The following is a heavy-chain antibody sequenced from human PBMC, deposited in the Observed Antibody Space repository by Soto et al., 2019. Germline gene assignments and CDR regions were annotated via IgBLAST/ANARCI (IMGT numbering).Heavy chain of an antibody. Sequence: ESGGGVVPPGRSLRLSCAASGFTFSSYGMHWVRQAPGKGLEWVAVISYDGSNKYYADSVKGRLTISRDNSKNTLYLQMNSLRAEDTAVYYCAIYSSGWYPLDYWGQGTLVTVSS. D-gene: IGHD6-19*01. J-gene: IGHJ4*02. V-gene: IGHV3-30*03. CDR2: ISYDGSNK. CDR1: GFTFSSYG. CDR3: AIYSSGWYPLDY.